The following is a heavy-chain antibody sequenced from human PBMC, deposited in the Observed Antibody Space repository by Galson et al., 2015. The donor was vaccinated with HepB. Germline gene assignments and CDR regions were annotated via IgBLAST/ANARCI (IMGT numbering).Heavy chain of an antibody. CDR3: TRGDYGVN. V-gene: IGHV3-15*01. Sequence: SLRLSCAASEFTLSNAWMTWVRQSPGKGLEWVGRIKSRTDGGTTDYAAPVKGRFTISIDDSKNTLYLQMNSLKTEDTAVYYCTRGDYGVNWGQGTLVTVSS. D-gene: IGHD4-17*01. CDR1: EFTLSNAW. CDR2: IKSRTDGGTT. J-gene: IGHJ1*01.